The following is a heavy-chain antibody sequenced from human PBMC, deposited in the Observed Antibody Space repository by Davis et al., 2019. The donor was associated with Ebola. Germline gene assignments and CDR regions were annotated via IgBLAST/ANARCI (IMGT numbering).Heavy chain of an antibody. D-gene: IGHD6-13*01. V-gene: IGHV3-7*01. CDR1: GFTFSSYW. Sequence: GESLKISCAASGFTFSSYWMSWVRQAPGKGLEWVANINHDGNENYYVDSVKGRFTISRDNAKNSLYLQMNSLRAEDTAVYYCARGPSTGNSFSYWGQGTLVTVSS. CDR3: ARGPSTGNSFSY. J-gene: IGHJ4*02. CDR2: INHDGNEN.